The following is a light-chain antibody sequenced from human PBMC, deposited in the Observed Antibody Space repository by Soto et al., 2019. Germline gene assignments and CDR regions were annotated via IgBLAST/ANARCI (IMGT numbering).Light chain of an antibody. CDR2: EVN. Sequence: QSVLTQPASVSGSPGQSITISCSVTSSDVGGYNYVSWFQQHPDKAPKVIIYEVNNRPSGVSNRFSGSKSGNTASLTISGLQAEDEADYYCSSFTSSITLVFGTGTKVTVL. CDR3: SSFTSSITLV. CDR1: SSDVGGYNY. J-gene: IGLJ1*01. V-gene: IGLV2-14*01.